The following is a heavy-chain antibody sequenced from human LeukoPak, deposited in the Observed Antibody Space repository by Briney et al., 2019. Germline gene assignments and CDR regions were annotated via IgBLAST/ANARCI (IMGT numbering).Heavy chain of an antibody. D-gene: IGHD3-3*01. V-gene: IGHV3-48*01. CDR1: GFTFSSYS. CDR3: ARRPVLWSGSHYGMDV. CDR2: IRSSSSTI. J-gene: IGHJ6*02. Sequence: GGSLRLSCAASGFTFSSYSMNWVRQAPGKGLEWVSYIRSSSSTIYYADSVKGRFTISRDNAKNSLYLQMNSLRAEDTAVYYCARRPVLWSGSHYGMDVWGQGTTVTVSS.